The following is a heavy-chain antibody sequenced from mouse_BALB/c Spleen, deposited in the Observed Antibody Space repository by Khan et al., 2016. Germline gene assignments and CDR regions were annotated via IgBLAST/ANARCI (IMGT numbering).Heavy chain of an antibody. V-gene: IGHV2-6-7*01. CDR1: GFSLTGLS. D-gene: IGHD2-4*01. Sequence: VQLQESGPGLVAPSQSLSITCTVSGFSLTGLSVNWVRQPPGKGLEWLGMIWGDGSTDYNSALKSRLSFNKDDSKSQVFLKMNSLQTDDTARYFCASYYDYDGGFAYWGQGTLVTVSA. CDR2: IWGDGST. J-gene: IGHJ3*01. CDR3: ASYYDYDGGFAY.